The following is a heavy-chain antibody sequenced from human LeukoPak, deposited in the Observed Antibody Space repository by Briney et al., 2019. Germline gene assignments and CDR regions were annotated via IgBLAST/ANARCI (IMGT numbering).Heavy chain of an antibody. CDR2: FDPEDGET. Sequence: GASVKVSCKVSGYTLTELSMHWVRQAPGKGLEWMGGFDPEDGETIYAQKFQGRVTMTTDTSTSTAYMELRSLRSDDTAVYYCARVAAAGFHHNWFDPWGQGTLVTVSS. V-gene: IGHV1-24*01. D-gene: IGHD6-13*01. CDR1: GYTLTELS. CDR3: ARVAAAGFHHNWFDP. J-gene: IGHJ5*02.